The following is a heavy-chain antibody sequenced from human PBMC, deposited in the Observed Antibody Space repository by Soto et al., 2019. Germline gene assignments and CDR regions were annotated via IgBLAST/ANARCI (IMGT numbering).Heavy chain of an antibody. J-gene: IGHJ4*02. CDR3: ARAYCGGDCSRNHHDC. Sequence: QVQLVQSGAEVQKPGSSVKVSCKASGGTFSSYAISWVRQAPGQGLEWMGGIIPIFGTANYGQKFQGRVTITEDESTSTAYMELSSLRSEDTAVYYCARAYCGGDCSRNHHDCWGQGTLVTVSS. V-gene: IGHV1-69*01. D-gene: IGHD2-21*02. CDR2: IIPIFGTA. CDR1: GGTFSSYA.